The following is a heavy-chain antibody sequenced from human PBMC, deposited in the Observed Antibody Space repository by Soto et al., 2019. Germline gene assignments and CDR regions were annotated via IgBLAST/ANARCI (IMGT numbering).Heavy chain of an antibody. D-gene: IGHD5-18*01. CDR1: GGSIRSCGYY. V-gene: IGHV4-31*03. J-gene: IGHJ5*02. CDR3: ARGFLHTAFDP. CDR2: IYYSGST. Sequence: SETLSLTCTVSGGSIRSCGYYWSWIRQHPGKGLEWIGYIYYSGSTYYNPSLKSRVTISVDTSKNQFSLKLSSVTAADTAVYYCARGFLHTAFDPWGQGTLVTVSS.